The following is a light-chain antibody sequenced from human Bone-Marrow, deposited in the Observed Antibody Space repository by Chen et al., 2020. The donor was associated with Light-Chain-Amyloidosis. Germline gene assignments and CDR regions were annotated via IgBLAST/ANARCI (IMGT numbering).Light chain of an antibody. CDR3: QSADSSGTYEVI. V-gene: IGLV3-25*03. J-gene: IGLJ2*01. CDR2: RDT. CDR1: DLPTKY. Sequence: SYELTQPPSVSVSPGQTARITCSGDDLPTKYAYWYQQKPGQAPVLVIHRDTERPSGISERFSSSSSGTTDTLTISGVQAEDEADYHCQSADSSGTYEVIFGGGTKLTVL.